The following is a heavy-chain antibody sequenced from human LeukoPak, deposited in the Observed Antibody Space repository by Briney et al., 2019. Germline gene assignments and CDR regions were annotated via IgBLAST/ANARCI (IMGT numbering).Heavy chain of an antibody. CDR3: AMYTGSLGCLDP. D-gene: IGHD3-16*01. CDR1: GVSITGSYSY. V-gene: IGHV4-39*01. Sequence: PSETLSLTCTVSGVSITGSYSYWGWIRQPPGKGLEWIGNIYYTGGTSYNPSLKSRATISVDTSKNQFSLKLTSVTAADTAIYHCAMYTGSLGCLDPWGHGTLVIVSS. CDR2: IYYTGGT. J-gene: IGHJ5*02.